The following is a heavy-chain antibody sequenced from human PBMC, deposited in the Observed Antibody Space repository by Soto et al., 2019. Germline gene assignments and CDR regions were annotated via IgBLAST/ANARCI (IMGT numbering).Heavy chain of an antibody. D-gene: IGHD1-26*01. CDR3: ARGQVRANNDPNYGMDV. V-gene: IGHV4-4*02. Sequence: SETLSLTCAVSGGSISSSNWWSWVRQPPGRGLEWIGEIYHSGSTYYNPSLKSRVTISVDRSKNQFSLKLSSVTAADTAVYYWARGQVRANNDPNYGMDVWGHGTTVT. CDR2: IYHSGST. J-gene: IGHJ6*02. CDR1: GGSISSSNW.